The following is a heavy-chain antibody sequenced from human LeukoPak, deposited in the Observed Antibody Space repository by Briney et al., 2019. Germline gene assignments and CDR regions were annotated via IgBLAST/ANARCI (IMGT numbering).Heavy chain of an antibody. CDR2: IIPIFGTA. J-gene: IGHJ3*02. CDR1: GGTFSSYA. CDR3: ARVPCTIFGVAPVGFDI. D-gene: IGHD3-3*01. V-gene: IGHV1-69*05. Sequence: GSSVKVSCKASGGTFSSYAISWVRQAPGQGLEWMGGIIPIFGTANYAPKFQGRVTITTDESTSTAYMELSSLRSEDTAVYYCARVPCTIFGVAPVGFDIWGQGTMVTVSS.